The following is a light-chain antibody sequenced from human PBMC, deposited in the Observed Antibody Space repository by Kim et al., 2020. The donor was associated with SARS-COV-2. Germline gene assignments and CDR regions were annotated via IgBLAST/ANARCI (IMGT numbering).Light chain of an antibody. J-gene: IGLJ2*01. V-gene: IGLV1-40*01. Sequence: QRVTVSCTGSSSNIGAGYAVHWDQQLPGTAPKLLIYGNSNRPSGVPDRFSGSKSGTSASLAITGLQAEDEADYYCQSYDSSLSGSVFGGGTQLTVL. CDR2: GNS. CDR1: SSNIGAGYA. CDR3: QSYDSSLSGSV.